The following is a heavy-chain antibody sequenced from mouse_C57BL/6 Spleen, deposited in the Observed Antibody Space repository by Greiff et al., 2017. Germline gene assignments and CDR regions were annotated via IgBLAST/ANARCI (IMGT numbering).Heavy chain of an antibody. CDR2: VYPYNGGT. Sequence: EVQGVESGPVLVKPGPSVKISCKASGFTFTDYYMHWVKQSHGKSLEWIGLVYPYNGGTSYNQKFKGKATLTVDTSSSTAYMELNSLTSEDSAVYYCAMAYYSNYGYYFDYWGQGTTLTVSS. CDR1: GFTFTDYY. CDR3: AMAYYSNYGYYFDY. V-gene: IGHV1-36*01. D-gene: IGHD2-5*01. J-gene: IGHJ2*01.